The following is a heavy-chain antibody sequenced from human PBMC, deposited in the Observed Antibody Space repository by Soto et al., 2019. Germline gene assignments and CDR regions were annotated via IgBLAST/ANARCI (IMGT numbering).Heavy chain of an antibody. Sequence: PSETLSLTCTVSGGSFSGYYWSWIRQPPGKGLEWIGEINHSGSTNYNPSLKSRVTISVDTSKNQFSLKLSSVTAADTAVYYCARVRHYYYGMDVWGQGTTVTVSS. CDR1: GGSFSGYY. V-gene: IGHV4-34*01. CDR2: INHSGST. J-gene: IGHJ6*02. CDR3: ARVRHYYYGMDV. D-gene: IGHD6-25*01.